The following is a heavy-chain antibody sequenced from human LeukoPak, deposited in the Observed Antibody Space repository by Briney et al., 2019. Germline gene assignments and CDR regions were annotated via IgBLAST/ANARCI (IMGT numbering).Heavy chain of an antibody. D-gene: IGHD3-22*01. CDR2: ISSSSTYI. CDR3: AKDPGHITMIVALFDY. Sequence: GGSLRLSCAASGFTFSNYGMNWVRQAPGKGLEWVSSISSSSTYIYYADSVKGRFTISRDNAKNSLYLQMNSLRAEDTAVYYCAKDPGHITMIVALFDYWGQGTLVTVSS. V-gene: IGHV3-21*01. CDR1: GFTFSNYG. J-gene: IGHJ4*02.